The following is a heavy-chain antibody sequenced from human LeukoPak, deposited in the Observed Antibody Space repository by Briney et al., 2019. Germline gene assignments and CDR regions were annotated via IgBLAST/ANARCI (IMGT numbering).Heavy chain of an antibody. V-gene: IGHV3-53*01. D-gene: IGHD1-14*01. CDR3: ARGVEPLAANTLAY. Sequence: EGSLRLSCAASGFTVITNDMTWVRQAPGKGLEWVSVLYSDGNTKYADSVQGRFTISRDNSKNTLYPEMNSLSPDDTAVYYCARGVEPLAANTLAYWGQGTPVTVSS. J-gene: IGHJ4*02. CDR2: LYSDGNT. CDR1: GFTVITND.